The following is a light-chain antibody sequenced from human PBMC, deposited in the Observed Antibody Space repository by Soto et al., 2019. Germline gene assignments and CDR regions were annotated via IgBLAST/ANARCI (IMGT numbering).Light chain of an antibody. CDR2: DAS. CDR1: QTISRW. Sequence: DIQMTQSPSTLSGSVGDRVTITCRASQTISRWLAWYKQKPGKAPKLLIYDASSLESGAASRFSGSGSGTEFTLTISRLKPDDFATYYCQQYNSYRGSFGQGTKVDIK. J-gene: IGKJ1*01. CDR3: QQYNSYRGS. V-gene: IGKV1-5*01.